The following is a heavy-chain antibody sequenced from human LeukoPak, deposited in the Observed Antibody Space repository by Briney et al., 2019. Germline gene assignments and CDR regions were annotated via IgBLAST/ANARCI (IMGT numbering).Heavy chain of an antibody. D-gene: IGHD1-26*01. V-gene: IGHV3-7*04. CDR3: ARVSEWELLNYFDY. Sequence: GGSLRLSCAASGFTFSSYWMSWVRQAPGKGLEWVANIKQDGGEKYYVDSVKGRFTISRDNAKNSLYLQMNSLRAGDTAVYYCARVSEWELLNYFDYWGQGTLVTVSS. CDR1: GFTFSSYW. J-gene: IGHJ4*02. CDR2: IKQDGGEK.